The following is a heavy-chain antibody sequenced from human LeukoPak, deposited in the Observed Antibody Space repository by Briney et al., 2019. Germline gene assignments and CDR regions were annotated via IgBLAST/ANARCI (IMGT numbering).Heavy chain of an antibody. V-gene: IGHV3-23*01. CDR3: AKDLGPSVYYDSSGHYGLDY. CDR2: ISAGGYST. J-gene: IGHJ4*02. Sequence: GGSLRLSCAASGFTFSTYAMSWVRQAPGKGLEWVSAISAGGYSTYSAYSVKGRVTISRDNSKNTLYLQMNSLRAEDTAVYYCAKDLGPSVYYDSSGHYGLDYWGQGALVTVSS. D-gene: IGHD3-22*01. CDR1: GFTFSTYA.